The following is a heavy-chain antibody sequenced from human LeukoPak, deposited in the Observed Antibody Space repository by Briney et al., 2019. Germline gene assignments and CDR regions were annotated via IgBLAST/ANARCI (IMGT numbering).Heavy chain of an antibody. J-gene: IGHJ4*02. CDR2: IRFDGSNK. CDR3: ARGLVPYDSSGYPPPGY. Sequence: GGSLRLSCGASGFTFSSFGMHWVRQAPGKGLEWVAFIRFDGSNKYYADSVKGRFTISRDNSKNTLYLQMNSLRAEDTAVYYCARGLVPYDSSGYPPPGYWGQGTLVTVSS. D-gene: IGHD3-22*01. V-gene: IGHV3-30*02. CDR1: GFTFSSFG.